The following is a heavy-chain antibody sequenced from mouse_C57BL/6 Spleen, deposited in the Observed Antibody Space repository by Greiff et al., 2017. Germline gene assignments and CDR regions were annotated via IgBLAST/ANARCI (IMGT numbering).Heavy chain of an antibody. V-gene: IGHV1-81*01. J-gene: IGHJ4*01. CDR2: IYPRSGNT. Sequence: QVQLKESGAELARPGASVKLSCKASGYTFTSYGISWVKQRTGQGLEWIGEIYPRSGNTYYNEKFKGKATLTADKSSSTAYMELRSLTSEDSAVYFCARRIYYDYEYYAMDYWGQGTSVTVSS. CDR3: ARRIYYDYEYYAMDY. D-gene: IGHD2-4*01. CDR1: GYTFTSYG.